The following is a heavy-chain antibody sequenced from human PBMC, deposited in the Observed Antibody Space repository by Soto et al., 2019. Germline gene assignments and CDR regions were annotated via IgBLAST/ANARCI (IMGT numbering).Heavy chain of an antibody. Sequence: QVQLVQSGAEVKNPGASVKVSCKASGYTFTGYYMHWVRQAPGQGLEWMGWINPNSGGTNYAQEIQGRVTMTRDTSISTAYMELSRLRSDDTAVYYCARHRRGYTSDQLWYFALRGSGPLVTVSS. V-gene: IGHV1-2*02. CDR1: GYTFTGYY. D-gene: IGHD1-1*01. J-gene: IGHJ2*01. CDR3: ARHRRGYTSDQLWYFAL. CDR2: INPNSGGT.